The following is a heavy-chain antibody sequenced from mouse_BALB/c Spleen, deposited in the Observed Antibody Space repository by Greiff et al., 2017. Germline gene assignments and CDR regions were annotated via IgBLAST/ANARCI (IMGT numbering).Heavy chain of an antibody. CDR2: IDPSDSYT. Sequence: VQLQQPGAELVKPGASVKLSCKASGYTFTSYWMHWVKQRPGQGLEWIGEIDPSDSYTNYNQKFKGKATLTVDKSSSTAYMQLSSLTSEDSAVYYCARARRRDYWGQGTTLTVSS. J-gene: IGHJ2*01. V-gene: IGHV1-69*02. D-gene: IGHD2-12*01. CDR1: GYTFTSYW. CDR3: ARARRRDY.